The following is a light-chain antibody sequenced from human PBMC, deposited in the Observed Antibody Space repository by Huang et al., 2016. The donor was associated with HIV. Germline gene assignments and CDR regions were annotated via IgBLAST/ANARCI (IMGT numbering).Light chain of an antibody. CDR2: GTS. CDR3: QQYNDWPLT. CDR1: QTVGSK. V-gene: IGKV3-15*01. J-gene: IGKJ4*01. Sequence: EIVMTQSPATLSVSPGERATLSCRASQTVGSKLAWYQQRPGQAPRLLIYGTSTRATGVPARFSGSESGTEFSLTISSMQSEDFALYYCQQYNDWPLTFGGGANVEIK.